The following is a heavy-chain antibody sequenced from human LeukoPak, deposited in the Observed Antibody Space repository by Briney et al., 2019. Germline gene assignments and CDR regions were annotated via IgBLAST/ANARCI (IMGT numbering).Heavy chain of an antibody. CDR3: ARDGGVSRNYYGNAVGSWFDP. Sequence: PGGSLRLSCAASGFTFSSYSMNWVRQAPGKGLGWVSSITSTSTYIYYGDSVKGRFTTSRDNAKNSLHLQMNSLRVEDTAVYYCARDGGVSRNYYGNAVGSWFDPWGQGTLVTVSS. J-gene: IGHJ5*02. D-gene: IGHD1-26*01. V-gene: IGHV3-21*01. CDR1: GFTFSSYS. CDR2: ITSTSTYI.